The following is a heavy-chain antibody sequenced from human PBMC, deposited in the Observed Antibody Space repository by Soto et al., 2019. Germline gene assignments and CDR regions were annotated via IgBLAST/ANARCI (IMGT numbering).Heavy chain of an antibody. CDR1: GGSISSGGYY. CDR2: IYYSGST. D-gene: IGHD3-10*01. V-gene: IGHV4-31*03. J-gene: IGHJ6*02. Sequence: SETLSLTCTVSGGSISSGGYYWSWIRQHPGKGLEWIGYIYYSGSTYYNPSLKSRVTISVDTSKNQFSLKLSSVTAADTAVYYCARGHGGEYYYYGMDVWGQGTTVTVSS. CDR3: ARGHGGEYYYYGMDV.